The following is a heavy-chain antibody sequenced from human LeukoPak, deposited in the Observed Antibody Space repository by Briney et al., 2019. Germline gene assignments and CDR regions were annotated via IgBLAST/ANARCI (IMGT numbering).Heavy chain of an antibody. V-gene: IGHV4-39*07. CDR3: ARDHLYSSGWFDY. D-gene: IGHD6-19*01. J-gene: IGHJ4*02. Sequence: SETLSLTCTVSGGSISSSSYYWGWIRQPPGKGLEWIGRIYTSGSTNYNPSLKSRVTMSVDTSKSQFSLKLSSVTAADTAIYYCARDHLYSSGWFDYWGQGTLVTVSS. CDR1: GGSISSSSYY. CDR2: IYTSGST.